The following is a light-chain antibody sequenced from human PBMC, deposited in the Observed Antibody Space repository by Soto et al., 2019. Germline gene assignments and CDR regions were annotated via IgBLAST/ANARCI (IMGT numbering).Light chain of an antibody. CDR1: SSDIGGYNY. CDR2: DVS. Sequence: QSVLTQPASVSGSPEQSITISCTGTSSDIGGYNYVSWYQQHPGKVPKLMIYDVSNRPSGVSNRFSGSKSGNTASLTISGLQAEDEADYYCISYTTSSTWVFGGGTQLTVL. J-gene: IGLJ3*02. V-gene: IGLV2-14*01. CDR3: ISYTTSSTWV.